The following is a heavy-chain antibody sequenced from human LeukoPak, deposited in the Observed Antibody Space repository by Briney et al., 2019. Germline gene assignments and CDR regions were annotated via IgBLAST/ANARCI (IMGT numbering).Heavy chain of an antibody. CDR3: ARALYYYDSIDY. V-gene: IGHV4-59*01. CDR1: GGSISSYY. J-gene: IGHJ4*02. CDR2: IYYSGST. D-gene: IGHD3-22*01. Sequence: NPSETLSLTCTVSGGSISSYYWSWIRQPPGKGLEWIGYIYYSGSTNYNPSLKSRVTISVDTSKNQFSLKLSSVTAADTAVYYCARALYYYDSIDYWGQGTLVTVSS.